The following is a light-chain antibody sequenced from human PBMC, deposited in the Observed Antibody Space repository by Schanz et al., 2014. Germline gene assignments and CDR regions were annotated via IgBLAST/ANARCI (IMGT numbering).Light chain of an antibody. CDR3: CSYAGGYTV. CDR1: SSDVGSYNL. J-gene: IGLJ3*02. V-gene: IGLV2-23*01. CDR2: EGS. Sequence: QSALTQPASVSGSPGQSITISCTGTSSDVGSYNLVSWYQQHPGKAPKLMIYEGSKRPSGVSNRISGSKSGNTASLTISGVQAEDEADYHCCSYAGGYTVFGGGTKLTVL.